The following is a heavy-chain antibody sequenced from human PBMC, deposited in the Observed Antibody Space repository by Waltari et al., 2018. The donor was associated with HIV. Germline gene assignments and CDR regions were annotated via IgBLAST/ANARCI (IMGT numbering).Heavy chain of an antibody. Sequence: QVQLVQSGAEVKKPGASVKVSCKASGYTFTAYYMPWVRQAPGQGLEWMGWINPNSGGTNYAQKFQGRVTMTRDTSISTAYMELSRLRSDDTAVYYCARDTPDAYYYDTSGYWSWGQGTLVTVSS. CDR1: GYTFTAYY. D-gene: IGHD3-22*01. CDR3: ARDTPDAYYYDTSGYWS. CDR2: INPNSGGT. J-gene: IGHJ5*02. V-gene: IGHV1-2*02.